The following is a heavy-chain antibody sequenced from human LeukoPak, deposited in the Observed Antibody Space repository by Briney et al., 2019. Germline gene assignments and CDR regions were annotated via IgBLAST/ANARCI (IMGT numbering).Heavy chain of an antibody. V-gene: IGHV4-30-4*08. D-gene: IGHD2-2*02. CDR3: ARGDYCSSTSCYNGYFQH. J-gene: IGHJ1*01. CDR2: IYYSGST. CDR1: GGSISSGDYY. Sequence: SETLSLTCTFSGGSISSGDYYWSWIRQPPGKGLEWIGYIYYSGSTYYNPSLKSRVTISVDTSKNQFSLKLSSVTAADTAVYYCARGDYCSSTSCYNGYFQHWGQGTLVTVSS.